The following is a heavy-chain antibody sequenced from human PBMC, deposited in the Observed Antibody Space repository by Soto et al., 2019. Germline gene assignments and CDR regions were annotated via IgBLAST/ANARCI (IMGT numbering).Heavy chain of an antibody. V-gene: IGHV4-59*01. J-gene: IGHJ3*02. D-gene: IGHD2-2*01. CDR2: IHYSGNT. CDR1: GGSISSYY. Sequence: PSETLSLTCTVSGGSISSYYWSWIRQPPGKGLQWIGYIHYSGNTNYNPSLKSRLSMSVDTSKNQFSLRLTSVTAADTAVYYCARMNQLAPKRNAFDIWGLGTMVTVSS. CDR3: ARMNQLAPKRNAFDI.